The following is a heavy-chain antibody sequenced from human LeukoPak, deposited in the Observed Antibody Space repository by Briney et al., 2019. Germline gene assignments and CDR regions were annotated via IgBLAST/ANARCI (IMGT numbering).Heavy chain of an antibody. Sequence: PGGSLRLSCAASGFTVSSNYMSWVRQAPGKGLEWVSVIYSGGSTYYADSVKGRFTISRDNSKNTLYLQMNSLRAEDTAVYYCARGKSADDDAFDIWGQGTMVTVSS. CDR3: ARGKSADDDAFDI. V-gene: IGHV3-53*01. D-gene: IGHD6-13*01. J-gene: IGHJ3*02. CDR1: GFTVSSNY. CDR2: IYSGGST.